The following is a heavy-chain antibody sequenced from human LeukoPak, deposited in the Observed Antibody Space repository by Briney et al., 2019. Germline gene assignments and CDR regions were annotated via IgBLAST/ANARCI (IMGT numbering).Heavy chain of an antibody. Sequence: ASVKVSCKASGGTFSSYAISWVRQAPGQGLEWMGGIIPILGIANYAQKFQGRVTITADKSTSTAYMELSSLRSEDTAVYYCASSTVTTYYFDYWGQGTLVTVSS. CDR2: IIPILGIA. CDR1: GGTFSSYA. D-gene: IGHD4-17*01. V-gene: IGHV1-69*04. J-gene: IGHJ4*02. CDR3: ASSTVTTYYFDY.